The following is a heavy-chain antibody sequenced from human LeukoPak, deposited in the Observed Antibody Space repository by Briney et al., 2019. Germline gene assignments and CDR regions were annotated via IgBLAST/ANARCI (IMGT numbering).Heavy chain of an antibody. CDR1: GFTVNNNY. CDR3: AREGEHYVGVEYYYYGMDV. CDR2: IYSGGST. V-gene: IGHV3-66*01. Sequence: GGSLRLSCAASGFTVNNNYMGWVRQAPGKGLEWVSVIYSGGSTYYADSVKSRFTISRDNSKNTVYLQMISLRAEDTAVYYCAREGEHYVGVEYYYYGMDVWGQGTTVTVSS. J-gene: IGHJ6*02. D-gene: IGHD1-26*01.